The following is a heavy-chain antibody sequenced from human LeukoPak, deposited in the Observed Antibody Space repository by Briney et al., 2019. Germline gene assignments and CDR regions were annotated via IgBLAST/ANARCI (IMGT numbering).Heavy chain of an antibody. J-gene: IGHJ4*02. V-gene: IGHV1-18*01. CDR1: GIPFNNYA. CDR3: ARGRAVAGTVNDY. CDR2: ISAYNGNT. D-gene: IGHD6-19*01. Sequence: ASVKVSCKASGIPFNNYAISWVRQAPGQGLEWTGWISAYNGNTNYAQKVQGRVTMTTDTSTTTVYMELRSLRSDDTAVYYCARGRAVAGTVNDYWGQGTLVTVSS.